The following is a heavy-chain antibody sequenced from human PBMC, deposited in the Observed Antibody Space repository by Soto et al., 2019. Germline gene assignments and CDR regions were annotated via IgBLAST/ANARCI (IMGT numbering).Heavy chain of an antibody. CDR2: IYWDDDR. CDR1: GFSLSTSRVG. CDR3: AHIMITWGGVSALDAFDM. D-gene: IGHD3-16*01. J-gene: IGHJ3*02. Sequence: QITLKESGPTLVNPTQTLTLTCSFSGFSLSTSRVGVAWIRQPPGKALEWLAIIYWDDDRRYSPSLKTRLAITKDTSKNKVVLTMTNLDPGDTATYYCAHIMITWGGVSALDAFDMWGQGTMVTVSS. V-gene: IGHV2-5*02.